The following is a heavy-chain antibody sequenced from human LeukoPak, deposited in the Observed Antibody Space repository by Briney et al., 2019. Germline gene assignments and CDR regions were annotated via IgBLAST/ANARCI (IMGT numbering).Heavy chain of an antibody. J-gene: IGHJ4*02. D-gene: IGHD2-2*01. V-gene: IGHV3-23*01. Sequence: PGGCLRLSCAASGFTFSSYAMSWVRQAPGKGLEWVAAISGNDGSTYYADSVKGRFTISRDNSKNTLYLQMNSLRAEDTAVYYCAKDRRFSPSILDYWGQGTLVTVSS. CDR3: AKDRRFSPSILDY. CDR1: GFTFSSYA. CDR2: ISGNDGST.